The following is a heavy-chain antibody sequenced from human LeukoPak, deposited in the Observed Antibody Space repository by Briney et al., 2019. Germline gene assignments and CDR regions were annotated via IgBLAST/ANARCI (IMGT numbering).Heavy chain of an antibody. Sequence: ASVKVSYKASGYTFTGYYVHWVRQAPGQGLEWMGRINPNSGGTNYAQKFQGRVTMTRDTSISTAYMELSRLRSDDTAVYYCARGLGYCSGGSCRQYYFDYWGQGTLVTVSS. D-gene: IGHD2-15*01. CDR2: INPNSGGT. J-gene: IGHJ4*02. V-gene: IGHV1-2*06. CDR3: ARGLGYCSGGSCRQYYFDY. CDR1: GYTFTGYY.